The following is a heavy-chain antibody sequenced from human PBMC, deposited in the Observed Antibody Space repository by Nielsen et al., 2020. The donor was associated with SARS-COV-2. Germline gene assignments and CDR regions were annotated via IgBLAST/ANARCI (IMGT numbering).Heavy chain of an antibody. CDR3: ARGSDEGLAL. Sequence: SETLSLTCTVSGGSLGSYFWSWIRQPPEKGLEWIAYIYDSGNTNYNPSLKSRVTISVDTSRNQFSLKLTSVTAADTAVYYCARGSDEGLALWGQGTLVTVSS. CDR2: IYDSGNT. D-gene: IGHD3-3*01. CDR1: GGSLGSYF. V-gene: IGHV4-59*13. J-gene: IGHJ4*02.